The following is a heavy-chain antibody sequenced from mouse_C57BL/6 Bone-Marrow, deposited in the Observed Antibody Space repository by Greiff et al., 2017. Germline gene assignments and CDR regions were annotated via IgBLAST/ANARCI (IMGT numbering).Heavy chain of an antibody. V-gene: IGHV1-54*01. Sequence: QVQLQQSGAELVRPGTSVKVSCKASGYAFTNYLIEWVKQRPGQGLEWIGVINPGSGGTNYNETFKGKATLTADKSSSTAYMQLSSLTSEDSAVYFCAREGAVVAYYAMDYWGQGTSVTVSS. CDR1: GYAFTNYL. D-gene: IGHD1-1*01. J-gene: IGHJ4*01. CDR3: AREGAVVAYYAMDY. CDR2: INPGSGGT.